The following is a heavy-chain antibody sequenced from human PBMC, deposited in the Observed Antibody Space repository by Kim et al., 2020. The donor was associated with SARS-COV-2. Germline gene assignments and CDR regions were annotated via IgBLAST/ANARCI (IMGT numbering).Heavy chain of an antibody. D-gene: IGHD2-21*02. J-gene: IGHJ4*02. CDR3: ARSSIFTVVTPVY. V-gene: IGHV4-31*02. Sequence: YNPSLKSRVTISVDTSKNQFSLKLSSVTAADTAVYYCARSSIFTVVTPVYWGQGTLVTVSS.